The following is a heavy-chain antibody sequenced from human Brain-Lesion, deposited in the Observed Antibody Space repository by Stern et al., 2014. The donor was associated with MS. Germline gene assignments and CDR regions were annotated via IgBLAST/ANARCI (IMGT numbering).Heavy chain of an antibody. CDR1: GYIFTGYY. CDR2: INPNTGGT. V-gene: IGHV1-2*02. CDR3: VRDQRGITIFGVVTDYYYLGMDV. J-gene: IGHJ6*02. Sequence: VQLVQSGAEVKKPGASVKVSCKTSGYIFTGYYIHWVRQAPGQGLEWMXWINPNTGGTKYAQKFQGRVTMSRDTSISTAYVELSSLTSDDTAVYYCVRDQRGITIFGVVTDYYYLGMDVWGQGTTVTVSS. D-gene: IGHD3-3*01.